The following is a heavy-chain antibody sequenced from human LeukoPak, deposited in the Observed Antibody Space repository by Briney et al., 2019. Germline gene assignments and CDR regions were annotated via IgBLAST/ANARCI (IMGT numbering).Heavy chain of an antibody. Sequence: GGSLRLSCAASGFSFSSYWMHWVRHAPGEGLVWVARIQYDGSTTNYADSVKGRFTISRDNAKKTLYVQMNSLRAEDTAVYYCARALVAGVTLNALDIWGQGTMVTVSS. CDR2: IQYDGSTT. CDR1: GFSFSSYW. CDR3: ARALVAGVTLNALDI. D-gene: IGHD2-15*01. V-gene: IGHV3-74*01. J-gene: IGHJ3*02.